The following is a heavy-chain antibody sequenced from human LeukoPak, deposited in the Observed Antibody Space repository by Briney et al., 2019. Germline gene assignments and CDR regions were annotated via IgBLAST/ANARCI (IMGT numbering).Heavy chain of an antibody. CDR3: ARGTIWFGDEVVPYYYYYMDV. CDR2: INHSGST. V-gene: IGHV4-34*01. J-gene: IGHJ6*03. D-gene: IGHD3-10*01. CDR1: GGSFSGYY. Sequence: PSETLSLTCAVYGGSFSGYYWSWIRQPPGKGLEWIGEINHSGSTNYNPSFKSRVTISVDTSKNQFSLKLSSVTAADTAVYYCARGTIWFGDEVVPYYYYYMDVWGKGTTVTISS.